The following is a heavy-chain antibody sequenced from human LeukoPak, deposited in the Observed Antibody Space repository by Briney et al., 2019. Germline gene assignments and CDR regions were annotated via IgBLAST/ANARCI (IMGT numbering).Heavy chain of an antibody. CDR3: AKDRVAVAGRGPNDAFDI. CDR2: ISWNSGSI. D-gene: IGHD6-19*01. Sequence: GRSLRLSCGASGFTFDDYAMHWVRQAPGKGLEWVSGISWNSGSIGYADSVKGRFTISRDNAKNSLYLQMNSLRAEDTALYYCAKDRVAVAGRGPNDAFDIWGQGTMVTVSS. V-gene: IGHV3-9*01. CDR1: GFTFDDYA. J-gene: IGHJ3*02.